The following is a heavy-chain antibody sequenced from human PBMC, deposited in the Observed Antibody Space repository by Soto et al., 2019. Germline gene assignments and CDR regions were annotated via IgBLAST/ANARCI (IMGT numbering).Heavy chain of an antibody. J-gene: IGHJ4*02. V-gene: IGHV5-10-1*01. D-gene: IGHD3-22*01. CDR3: ARQIYDSDTGPNFQYYFDS. Sequence: PGESLKISCKGSGYSFAGYWITWVRQKPGKGLEWMGRIDPSDSQTYYSPSFRGHVTISVTKSITTVFLQWSSLRASDTAMYYCARQIYDSDTGPNFQYYFDSGGRGTPGTVSS. CDR1: GYSFAGYW. CDR2: IDPSDSQT.